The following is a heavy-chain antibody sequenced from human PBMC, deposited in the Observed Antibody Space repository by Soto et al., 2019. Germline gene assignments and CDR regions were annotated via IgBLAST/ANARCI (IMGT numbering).Heavy chain of an antibody. CDR1: GGTFSSYA. J-gene: IGHJ6*02. CDR2: VIPIFGTA. V-gene: IGHV1-69*13. D-gene: IGHD2-15*01. Sequence: SVKVSCKASGGTFSSYAISWVRQAPGQGLEWMGGVIPIFGTANYAQKFQGRVTITADESTSTAYMELSSLRSEDTAVYYCARGDLGYCSGGSCYSGPGIHYCGMDVWGQGTTVTVSS. CDR3: ARGDLGYCSGGSCYSGPGIHYCGMDV.